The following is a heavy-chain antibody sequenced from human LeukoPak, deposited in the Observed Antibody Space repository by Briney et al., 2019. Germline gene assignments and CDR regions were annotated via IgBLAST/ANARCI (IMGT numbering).Heavy chain of an antibody. Sequence: GGSLRLSCAASGFTFRSYWTSWVRQAPGKGLEWVSAISGSGGSTYYADSVKGRFTISRDNSKNTLYLQMNSLRAEDTAVYYCAKAAGEAAYDFWSGYFHMDVWGKGTTVTVSS. V-gene: IGHV3-23*01. D-gene: IGHD3-3*01. CDR3: AKAAGEAAYDFWSGYFHMDV. J-gene: IGHJ6*03. CDR2: ISGSGGST. CDR1: GFTFRSYW.